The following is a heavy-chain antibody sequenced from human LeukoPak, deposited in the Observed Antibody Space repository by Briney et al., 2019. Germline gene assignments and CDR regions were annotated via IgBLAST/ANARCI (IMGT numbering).Heavy chain of an antibody. J-gene: IGHJ4*02. CDR2: INHSGST. Sequence: SETLSLTCAVYGGSFSGYYWSWIRQPPGKGLEWIGEINHSGSTNYNPSLKSRVTISVDTSKNQFHLNLSSVTAADTAVYYCATTRPLTTVTTFDYWGQGTLVTVSS. CDR3: ATTRPLTTVTTFDY. CDR1: GGSFSGYY. D-gene: IGHD4-4*01. V-gene: IGHV4-34*01.